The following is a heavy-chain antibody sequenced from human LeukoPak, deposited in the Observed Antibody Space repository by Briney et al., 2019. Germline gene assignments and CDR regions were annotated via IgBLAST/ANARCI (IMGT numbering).Heavy chain of an antibody. J-gene: IGHJ5*02. V-gene: IGHV3-30*01. CDR3: ARDKNLNP. CDR2: ISYDGSNK. CDR1: GFTFSSYA. Sequence: PGRSLRLSCAASGFTFSSYAMHWVRQAPGKGLEWVAVISYDGSNKYYADSVKGRFTISRDNSKNTLYLQMNSLRAEDTAVYYCARDKNLNPWGQGTLVTVSS.